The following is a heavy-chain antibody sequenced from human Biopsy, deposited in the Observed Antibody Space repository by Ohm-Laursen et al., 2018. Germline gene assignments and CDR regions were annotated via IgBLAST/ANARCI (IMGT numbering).Heavy chain of an antibody. CDR3: ARDTRWSPYSMDV. D-gene: IGHD4-23*01. CDR1: GFSFSDYH. J-gene: IGHJ6*02. Sequence: SLRPSCAASGFSFSDYHMRWIRQAPGRGLEWVSYISGGGTIYYGDSMKGRVTISRDNAKNSLYLRMHSLRAEDTAVYYCARDTRWSPYSMDVWGQGTTVAVSS. CDR2: ISGGGTI. V-gene: IGHV3-11*01.